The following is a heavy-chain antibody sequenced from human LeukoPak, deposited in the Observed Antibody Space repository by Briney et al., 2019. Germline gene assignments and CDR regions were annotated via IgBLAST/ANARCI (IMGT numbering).Heavy chain of an antibody. V-gene: IGHV1-18*01. J-gene: IGHJ4*02. CDR3: ARVLSREGYFDY. D-gene: IGHD5-24*01. Sequence: ASVTVSCTASGYTFTNYGINWVRQAPGQGLEWMGWIGGYNGDINYAQRLQGRVTMTTDTSTSTAYMELRSLSSDDTAVYYCARVLSREGYFDYWGQGTLVTVSS. CDR1: GYTFTNYG. CDR2: IGGYNGDI.